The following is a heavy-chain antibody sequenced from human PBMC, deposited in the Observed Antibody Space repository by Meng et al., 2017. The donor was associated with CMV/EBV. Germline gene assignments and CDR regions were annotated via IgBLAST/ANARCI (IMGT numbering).Heavy chain of an antibody. D-gene: IGHD3-3*01. CDR1: GGSISSSSYY. CDR3: ASSVEHITIFGVAKTNLNFDY. CDR2: IYYSGST. Sequence: SETLSLTCTVSGGSISSSSYYWGWIRQPPGKGLEWIGSIYYSGSTYYNPSLKSRVTISVDTSKNQFSLKLSSVTAADTAVYYCASSVEHITIFGVAKTNLNFDYWGQGTLVTVSS. J-gene: IGHJ4*02. V-gene: IGHV4-39*07.